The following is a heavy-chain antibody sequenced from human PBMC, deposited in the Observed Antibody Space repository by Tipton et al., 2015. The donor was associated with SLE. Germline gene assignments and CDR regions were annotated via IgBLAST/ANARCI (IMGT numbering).Heavy chain of an antibody. CDR3: ARTVSYYYDSSGPSIDY. CDR2: ISYDGSNK. D-gene: IGHD3-22*01. V-gene: IGHV3-30-3*01. J-gene: IGHJ4*02. CDR1: GFTFSSYW. Sequence: SLRLSCAASGFTFSSYWMHWVRQAPGKGLEWVAVISYDGSNKYYADSVKGRFTISRDNSKNTLYLQMNSLRAEDTAVYYCARTVSYYYDSSGPSIDYWGQGTLVTVSS.